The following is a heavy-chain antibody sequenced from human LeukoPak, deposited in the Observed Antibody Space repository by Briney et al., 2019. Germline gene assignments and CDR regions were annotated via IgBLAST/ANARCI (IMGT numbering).Heavy chain of an antibody. Sequence: SETLSLTCTVSGVSISSGGYYWSWIRQHPGKGLEWIGYISYSGNTHYNPSLESRVAMSLDTAKNHFSLKLRSVTAAGTAVYYCARADYDSRGHLLSFDYWGQGTLGTVSS. CDR2: ISYSGNT. V-gene: IGHV4-31*03. CDR1: GVSISSGGYY. D-gene: IGHD3-22*01. CDR3: ARADYDSRGHLLSFDY. J-gene: IGHJ4*02.